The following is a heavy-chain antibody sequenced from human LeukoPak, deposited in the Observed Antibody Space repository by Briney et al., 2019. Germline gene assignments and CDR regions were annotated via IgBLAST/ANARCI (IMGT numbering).Heavy chain of an antibody. D-gene: IGHD1-1*01. CDR2: MNPKTGKT. CDR3: ARIRPVTTGLKGYYFDY. CDR1: GYTFSSYE. V-gene: IGHV1-8*01. J-gene: IGHJ4*02. Sequence: ASVKVSCKTSGYTFSSYEINWVRQAAGRGLEWVGWMNPKTGKTAYARNLQGRVTITRDTSIGTAYMDLSALRSEDTAVYYCARIRPVTTGLKGYYFDYWGQGTLVTVSS.